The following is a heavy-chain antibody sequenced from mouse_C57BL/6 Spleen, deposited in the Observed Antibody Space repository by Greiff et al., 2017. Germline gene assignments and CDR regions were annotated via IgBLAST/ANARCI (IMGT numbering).Heavy chain of an antibody. CDR3: AKPRLGYGNRETWFAY. CDR2: IWGDGST. D-gene: IGHD1-1*01. CDR1: GFSLTSYG. J-gene: IGHJ3*01. V-gene: IGHV2-3*01. Sequence: VQRVESGPGLVAPSQSLSITCTVSGFSLTSYGVSWVRQPPGKGLEWLGVIWGDGSTNYHSALISRLSISKDNSKSQVFLKLNSLQTDDTATYYCAKPRLGYGNRETWFAYWGQGTLVTVSA.